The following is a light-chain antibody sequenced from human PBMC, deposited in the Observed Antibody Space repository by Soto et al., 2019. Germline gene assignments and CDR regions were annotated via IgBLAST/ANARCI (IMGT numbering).Light chain of an antibody. CDR1: QSVSSY. J-gene: IGKJ2*01. Sequence: EIVLTQSPATLSLSPGERATLSCRASQSVSSYLAWYQQKPGQAPRLLIYDASNRSTGIPARFSGSGSVTDFTLTISSLEPEDFAVYYCQQRSNWRNTFGQGTKLEIK. CDR2: DAS. CDR3: QQRSNWRNT. V-gene: IGKV3-11*01.